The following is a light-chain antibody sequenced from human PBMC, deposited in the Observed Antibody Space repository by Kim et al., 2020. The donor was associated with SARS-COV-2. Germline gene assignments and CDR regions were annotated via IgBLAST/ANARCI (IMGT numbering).Light chain of an antibody. CDR1: SSSSETNY. J-gene: IGLJ2*01. CDR2: EHE. V-gene: IGLV1-51*01. CDR3: ATWDISLSAVV. Sequence: TIACTRSSSSSETNYISWYQNLAGTPPKHLVDEHEWRPSGIHNRFSASKSGSAGTRGITGLQTGDEATYYGATWDISLSAVVFGGGTQLTVL.